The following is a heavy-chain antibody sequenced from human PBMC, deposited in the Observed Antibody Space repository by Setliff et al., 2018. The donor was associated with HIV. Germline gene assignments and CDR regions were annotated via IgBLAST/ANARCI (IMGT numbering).Heavy chain of an antibody. J-gene: IGHJ4*02. D-gene: IGHD5-18*01. CDR1: GFTFSSYA. CDR3: AKGFRPVDTALVSGPTY. CDR2: ITSGGST. V-gene: IGHV3-23*01. Sequence: GGSLRLSCAASGFTFSSYAVSWVRQTPEKGLEWVSIITSGGSTYYADSAKGRFIISRDNSQNTLYLQMNSLRADDTAIYYCAKGFRPVDTALVSGPTYWGQGIRSPSPQ.